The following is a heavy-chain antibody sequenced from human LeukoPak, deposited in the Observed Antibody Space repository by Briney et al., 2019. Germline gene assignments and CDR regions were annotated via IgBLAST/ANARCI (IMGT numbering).Heavy chain of an antibody. CDR2: IHYDGPEK. V-gene: IGHV3-30*02. J-gene: IGHJ4*02. CDR1: GFIFSNYG. CDR3: AKDVVGHQWVENY. Sequence: GGSLRLSCAASGFIFSNYGMHWARQAPGKGLEWVAFIHYDGPEKYYGDSVKGRFTISRDNSKNTVYLQMNSLRAEDTAVYYCAKDVVGHQWVENYWGQGTLVTVSS. D-gene: IGHD2-2*01.